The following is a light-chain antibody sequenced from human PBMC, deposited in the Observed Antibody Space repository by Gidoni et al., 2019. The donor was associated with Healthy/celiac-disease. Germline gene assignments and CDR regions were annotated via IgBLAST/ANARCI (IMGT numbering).Light chain of an antibody. CDR3: QQYGSSPQT. V-gene: IGKV3-20*01. CDR1: QSVSSSY. J-gene: IGKJ1*01. Sequence: EIVLTQSPAPLSLSPGERATLSCRASQSVSSSYLAWYQQKPGQAPRLLINGASSRATGIPDRFSGSGSGTDFTLTISRLEPEDVAVYYCQQYGSSPQTFGQGTKVEIK. CDR2: GAS.